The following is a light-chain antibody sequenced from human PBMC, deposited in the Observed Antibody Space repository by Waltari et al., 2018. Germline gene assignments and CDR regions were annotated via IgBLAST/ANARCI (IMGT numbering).Light chain of an antibody. J-gene: IGKJ1*01. CDR1: QNIRNS. CDR3: QHHSTWPPT. Sequence: EIVMTQSPATLSVSPGERAPLSCRASQNIRNSLAWYQQKPGQAPRLLISLASTRATGVPARFSGSGSGTQFSLTISSLQHEDFAIYYCQHHSTWPPTFGPGTRV. V-gene: IGKV3D-15*01. CDR2: LAS.